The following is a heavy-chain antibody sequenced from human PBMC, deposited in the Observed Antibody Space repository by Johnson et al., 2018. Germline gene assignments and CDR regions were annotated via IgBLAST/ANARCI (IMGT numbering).Heavy chain of an antibody. CDR2: IGTFGDT. D-gene: IGHD3/OR15-3a*01. J-gene: IGHJ3*02. CDR3: VKVGTGDDSFDI. CDR1: GFTFSSYA. Sequence: VQLVQSGGGVVQPGGSLRLSCAASGFTFSSYAMHWVRQTTGKGLEWVSGIGTFGDTYYPGSVKGRFIISRENAKNSLYLQMNSLRAEDTAVYYCVKVGTGDDSFDIWGQGTMGTVSS. V-gene: IGHV3-13*01.